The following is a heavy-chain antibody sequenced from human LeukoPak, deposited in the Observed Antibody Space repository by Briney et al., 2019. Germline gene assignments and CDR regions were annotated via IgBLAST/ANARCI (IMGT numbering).Heavy chain of an antibody. D-gene: IGHD4-17*01. CDR2: INHSGST. V-gene: IGHV4-34*01. CDR1: GGSFSGYY. J-gene: IGHJ4*02. CDR3: ARSKVHDYGDYGRVYFDY. Sequence: KPSETLSLTCAVYGGSFSGYYWSWIRQPPGKGLEWIGEINHSGSTNYNPSLKSRVTISVDTSKNQFSLKLSSVTAADTAVYYCARSKVHDYGDYGRVYFDYWGQGTLVTVSS.